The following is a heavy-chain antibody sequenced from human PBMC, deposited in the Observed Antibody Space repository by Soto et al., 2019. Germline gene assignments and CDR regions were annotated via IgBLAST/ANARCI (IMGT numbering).Heavy chain of an antibody. V-gene: IGHV3-30*03. CDR1: GFTFNTYG. CDR3: ARSAQPTRGIHWYFDL. D-gene: IGHD1-26*01. CDR2: ISYDGINK. Sequence: QVQLVESGGGVVQPGRSLGLSCAASGFTFNTYGMHWVRQAPGKGLEWVAAISYDGINKYYVDSVKGRFTISRDNSKNPLYVQMNSLRAEDTALYYCARSAQPTRGIHWYFDLWGRCILVTVSS. J-gene: IGHJ2*01.